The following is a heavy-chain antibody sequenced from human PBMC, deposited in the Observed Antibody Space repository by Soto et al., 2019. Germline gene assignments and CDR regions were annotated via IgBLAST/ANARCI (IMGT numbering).Heavy chain of an antibody. CDR1: GFTFDDYG. CDR3: ARESISGDIVVVVAASDQYGMDV. Sequence: GGSLRLSCAASGFTFDDYGMSWVRQAPGKGLEWVSGINWNGGSTGYADSVKGRFTISRDNAKNSLYLQMNSLRAEDTALYYCARESISGDIVVVVAASDQYGMDVWGQGTTVTVSS. CDR2: INWNGGST. V-gene: IGHV3-20*04. J-gene: IGHJ6*02. D-gene: IGHD2-15*01.